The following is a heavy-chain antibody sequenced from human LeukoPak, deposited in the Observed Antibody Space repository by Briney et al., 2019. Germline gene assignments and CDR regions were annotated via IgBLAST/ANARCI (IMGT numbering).Heavy chain of an antibody. CDR2: ISSSSSTI. V-gene: IGHV3-48*01. J-gene: IGHJ4*02. CDR3: ARSEDETMTTTDY. CDR1: GFTFSSYS. D-gene: IGHD4-17*01. Sequence: GGSLRLSCAASGFTFSSYSMNWVRQAPGKGLEWVSYISSSSSTIYYADSVKGRFTISRDNAKNSLYLQMNSLRAEDTAVYYCARSEDETMTTTDYWGQGTLVTVSS.